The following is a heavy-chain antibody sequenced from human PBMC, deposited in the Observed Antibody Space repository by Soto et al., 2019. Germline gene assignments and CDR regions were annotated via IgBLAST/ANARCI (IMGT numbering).Heavy chain of an antibody. J-gene: IGHJ4*02. CDR1: GFTVSSNY. V-gene: IGHV3-53*01. CDR3: ATAIVGATNYFDY. Sequence: GSLRLSCAASGFTVSSNYMSWVRQAPGKGLEWVSVIYSGGTTYYADSVKGRFTISRDISKNTLYLQMNSLRAEDTAVYYCATAIVGATNYFDYWGQGTLVTVSS. CDR2: IYSGGTT. D-gene: IGHD1-26*01.